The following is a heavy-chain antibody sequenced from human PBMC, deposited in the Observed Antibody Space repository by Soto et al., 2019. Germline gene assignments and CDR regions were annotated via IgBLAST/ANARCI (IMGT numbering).Heavy chain of an antibody. V-gene: IGHV3-30*18. Sequence: QVQLVESGGGVVQPGRSLRLSCAASGFTFSSYGMHWVRQAPGKGLEWVAVISYDGSNKYYADSVKGRFTISRDNSKNTLYLQMNSLRAEDTAVYYCAKGIYYGGNPTCFDYWGQGTLVTVSS. CDR2: ISYDGSNK. CDR1: GFTFSSYG. D-gene: IGHD4-17*01. CDR3: AKGIYYGGNPTCFDY. J-gene: IGHJ4*02.